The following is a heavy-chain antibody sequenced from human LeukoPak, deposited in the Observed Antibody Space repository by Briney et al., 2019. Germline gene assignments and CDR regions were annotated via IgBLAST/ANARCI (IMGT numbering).Heavy chain of an antibody. CDR2: IYYSGST. J-gene: IGHJ4*02. CDR3: ARETRRMDPYYFDY. D-gene: IGHD2-8*01. Sequence: SQTLSLTCTVSGGSISSGGYYWSWIRQHPGKGLEWIGYIYYSGSTYYNPSLKSRVTIPVDTSKNQFSLKLSSVTAADTAVYYCARETRRMDPYYFDYWGQGTLVTVSS. V-gene: IGHV4-31*03. CDR1: GGSISSGGYY.